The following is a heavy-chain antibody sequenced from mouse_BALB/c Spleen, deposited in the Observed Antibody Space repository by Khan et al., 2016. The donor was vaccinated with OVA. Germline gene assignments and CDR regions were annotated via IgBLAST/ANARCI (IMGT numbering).Heavy chain of an antibody. Sequence: QIQLVQSGPGLVAPSQSLSITCTVSGFSLTNYGVHWVRQPPGKGLEWLGIIWAGGSTNYNSALMSRLSISKDNSRSQVFLKMNSLQTDDTAMYFCARNRESDYFDYWGQGTTLTVSS. CDR1: GFSLTNYG. CDR3: ARNRESDYFDY. V-gene: IGHV2-9*02. J-gene: IGHJ2*01. CDR2: IWAGGST.